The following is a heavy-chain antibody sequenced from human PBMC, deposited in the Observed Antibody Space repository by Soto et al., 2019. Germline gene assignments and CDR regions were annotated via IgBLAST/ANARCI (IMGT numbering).Heavy chain of an antibody. V-gene: IGHV4-30-2*01. CDR3: VRDSGYYDSSGYYNWFDP. Sequence: SETLSLTCAVSGGSITSDTFSWSWIRQPPGKGLEWIGYIYHSGSTHYNPSLKSRVTMSVDKSKNHFSLKLTSVTAADTAMYYCVRDSGYYDSSGYYNWFDPWGPGTLVTVSS. CDR1: GGSITSDTFS. D-gene: IGHD3-22*01. J-gene: IGHJ5*02. CDR2: IYHSGST.